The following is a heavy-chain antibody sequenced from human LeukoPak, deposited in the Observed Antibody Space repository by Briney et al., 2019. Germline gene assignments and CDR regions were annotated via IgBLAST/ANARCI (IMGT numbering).Heavy chain of an antibody. Sequence: SETLSLTCAVYGGSFSGYYRSWIRQPPGKGLEWIGEINHSGSTNYNPSLKSRVTISVDTSKNQFSLKLSSVTAADTAVYYCARGLYSSSWYRTTWFDPWGQGTLVTVSS. CDR1: GGSFSGYY. V-gene: IGHV4-34*01. J-gene: IGHJ5*02. CDR2: INHSGST. D-gene: IGHD6-13*01. CDR3: ARGLYSSSWYRTTWFDP.